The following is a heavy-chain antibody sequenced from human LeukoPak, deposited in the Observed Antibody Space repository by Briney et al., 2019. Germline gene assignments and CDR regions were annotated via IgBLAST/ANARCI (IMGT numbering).Heavy chain of an antibody. CDR1: GFTFSSQW. D-gene: IGHD3-3*01. Sequence: GGSLRLSCAASGFTFSSQWMHWVRQAPGKGLVWVSRIYRDGSGIIYADSVKGRFTISRDNAKNTLYLQMNSLRAEDTAVYYCAREVVSYYDFWGGYSSWGQGTLVTVSS. V-gene: IGHV3-74*01. J-gene: IGHJ5*02. CDR3: AREVVSYYDFWGGYSS. CDR2: IYRDGSGI.